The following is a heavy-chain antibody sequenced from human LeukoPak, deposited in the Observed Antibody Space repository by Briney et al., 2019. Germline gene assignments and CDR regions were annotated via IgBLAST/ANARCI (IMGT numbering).Heavy chain of an antibody. Sequence: SETLSLTCTASGGSISSYYWSWIRQPPGKGLEWIGYIYYSGGTNYNPSLKSRVTISVDTSKNQFSLKLSYVTAADTAVYYCARDEGRDGYNSYWGQGTLVTVSS. CDR1: GGSISSYY. CDR2: IYYSGGT. D-gene: IGHD5-24*01. J-gene: IGHJ4*02. CDR3: ARDEGRDGYNSY. V-gene: IGHV4-59*01.